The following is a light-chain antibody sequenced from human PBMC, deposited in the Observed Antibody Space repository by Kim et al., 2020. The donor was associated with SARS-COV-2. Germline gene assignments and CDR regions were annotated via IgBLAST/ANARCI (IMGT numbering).Light chain of an antibody. CDR3: QAWDSSTVV. Sequence: SYELTQPPSVSVSPGQTASITCSGDKLGDKYACWYQHKPGQSPVLVIYQDSKRPSGIHERFSGSNSGNTATLTISGPQALDEADYYCQAWDSSTVVFGGG. V-gene: IGLV3-1*01. J-gene: IGLJ2*01. CDR2: QDS. CDR1: KLGDKY.